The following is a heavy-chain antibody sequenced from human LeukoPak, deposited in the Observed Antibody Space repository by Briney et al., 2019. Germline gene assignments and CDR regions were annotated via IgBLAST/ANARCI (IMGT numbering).Heavy chain of an antibody. D-gene: IGHD5-12*01. CDR1: GFIFSNYW. Sequence: GGSLRLSCAASGFIFSNYWMTWVRQAQGKGQERVAHIRQDGSERHYVDSVKDRFTISRDNAKNSLDLQMDSLRAEDTAVYYCARDWGSTGYDLYDSWGQGTLVTVSS. CDR2: IRQDGSER. CDR3: ARDWGSTGYDLYDS. V-gene: IGHV3-7*01. J-gene: IGHJ4*02.